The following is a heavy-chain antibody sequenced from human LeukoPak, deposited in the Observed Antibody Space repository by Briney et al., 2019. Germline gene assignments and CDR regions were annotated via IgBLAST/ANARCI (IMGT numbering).Heavy chain of an antibody. Sequence: KTSETLSLTCTVSGGSISSSHWNWIRQSPGKGLEWIGYIYYSGSTKYNPSLESRVTISLDTSKNQFSLKLSSVTAADTAVYYCARDLYSSRTNDAFVIWGQGTMLTISS. CDR1: GGSISSSH. J-gene: IGHJ3*02. CDR2: IYYSGST. CDR3: ARDLYSSRTNDAFVI. V-gene: IGHV4-59*12. D-gene: IGHD6-13*01.